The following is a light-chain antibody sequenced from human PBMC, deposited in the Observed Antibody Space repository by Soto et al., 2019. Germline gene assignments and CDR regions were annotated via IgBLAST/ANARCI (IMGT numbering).Light chain of an antibody. CDR2: WAS. CDR3: QQYYSTPIN. J-gene: IGKJ5*01. CDR1: QSVLYSSNNKNY. V-gene: IGKV4-1*01. Sequence: DIVMTQSPDSLAVSLGERATINCKSSQSVLYSSNNKNYLAWYQQKSGQPPKLIIYWASTRESGVPDRFSGSGSATYFTLTISSLQAEDVAVYYCQQYYSTPINFGQGTRLEIK.